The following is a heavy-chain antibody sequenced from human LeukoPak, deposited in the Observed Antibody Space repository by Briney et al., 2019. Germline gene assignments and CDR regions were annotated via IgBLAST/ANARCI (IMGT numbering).Heavy chain of an antibody. V-gene: IGHV1-69*13. CDR2: IIPIFGTA. J-gene: IGHJ6*02. Sequence: ASVKVSCKASGGTFSSYAISWVRQAPGQGLEWMGGIIPIFGTASYAQKFQGRVTITADESTSTAYMELSSLRSEDTAVYYCAGGTAMETPSGFYYYYGMDVWGQGTAVTVSS. D-gene: IGHD5-18*01. CDR3: AGGTAMETPSGFYYYYGMDV. CDR1: GGTFSSYA.